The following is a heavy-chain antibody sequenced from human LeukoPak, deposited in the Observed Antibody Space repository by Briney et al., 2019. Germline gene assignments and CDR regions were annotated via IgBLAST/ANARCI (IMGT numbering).Heavy chain of an antibody. CDR1: GGSISRGDYY. D-gene: IGHD3-22*01. CDR3: ATYYDSSGPSFDY. CDR2: IYYSGTT. J-gene: IGHJ4*02. V-gene: IGHV4-30-4*01. Sequence: SETLSLTCTVSGGSISRGDYYWSWLRQPPGKGLEWIGYIYYSGTTYQNPSLKSRVTISVDTSKNQFSLKLSSVTAADTAVYFCATYYDSSGPSFDYWGQGTLVTVSS.